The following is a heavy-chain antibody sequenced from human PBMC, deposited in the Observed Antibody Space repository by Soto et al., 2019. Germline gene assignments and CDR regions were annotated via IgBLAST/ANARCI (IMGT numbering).Heavy chain of an antibody. Sequence: SETLSLTCTVSGGSISSYYWSRIRQPPGKGLEWIGYIYYSGSTNYNPSLKSRVTISVDTSKNQFSLKLSSVTAADTAVYYYARTGLENWFDPWGQGTLVTVS. CDR3: ARTGLENWFDP. J-gene: IGHJ5*02. CDR1: GGSISSYY. V-gene: IGHV4-59*01. CDR2: IYYSGST. D-gene: IGHD1-1*01.